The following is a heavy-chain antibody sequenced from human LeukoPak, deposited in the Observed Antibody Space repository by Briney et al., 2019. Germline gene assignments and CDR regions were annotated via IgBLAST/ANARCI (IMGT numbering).Heavy chain of an antibody. CDR2: ISYDGSNK. V-gene: IGHV3-30*03. D-gene: IGHD3-16*01. CDR3: DALGT. CDR1: GFSFSSYS. Sequence: SGGSLRLSCAASGFSFSSYSMTWVRQAPGKGLEWVAVISYDGSNKYYADSVKGRFTISRDNSKNTLYLQMNSLRAEDTAVYYCDALGTWGQGTLVTVSS. J-gene: IGHJ5*02.